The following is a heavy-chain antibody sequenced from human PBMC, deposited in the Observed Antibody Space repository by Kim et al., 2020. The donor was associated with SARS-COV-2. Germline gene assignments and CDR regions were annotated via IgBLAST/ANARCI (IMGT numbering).Heavy chain of an antibody. V-gene: IGHV3-30*18. CDR3: ANVADCSSTSCPDY. J-gene: IGHJ4*02. CDR1: GFTFSSYG. D-gene: IGHD2-2*01. CDR2: ISYDGSNK. Sequence: GGSLRLSCAASGFTFSSYGMHWVRQAPGKGLEWVAVISYDGSNKYYADSVKGRFTISRDNSKNTLYLQMNSLRAEDTAVYYCANVADCSSTSCPDYWGQGTLVTVSS.